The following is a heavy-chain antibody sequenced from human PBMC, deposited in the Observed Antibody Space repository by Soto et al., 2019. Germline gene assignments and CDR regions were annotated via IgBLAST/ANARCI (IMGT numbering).Heavy chain of an antibody. CDR3: AKDQGFLEWIPQGGLDV. J-gene: IGHJ6*02. Sequence: EVQLWESGGGLAQPGGSLRLSCEVSGFTFRKYVMTWVRQAPGKGLEWVSSLSSTGGSTYYADSVKGRFTVSRDNSKNTLFQQMNSLRAEDTAIYYCAKDQGFLEWIPQGGLDVWGPGTTVAVSS. CDR2: LSSTGGST. V-gene: IGHV3-23*01. CDR1: GFTFRKYV. D-gene: IGHD3-3*01.